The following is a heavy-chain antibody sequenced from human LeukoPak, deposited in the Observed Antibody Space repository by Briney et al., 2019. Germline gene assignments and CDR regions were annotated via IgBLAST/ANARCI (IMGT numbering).Heavy chain of an antibody. CDR1: GFTFSSYA. CDR2: ISGSGGST. Sequence: GGSLRLFCAASGFTFSSYAMSWVRQAPGKGLEWVSAISGSGGSTYYADSVKGRFTISRDNSKNTLYLQVNSLRAEDTAVYYCAKGSAYEPHLFDYWGQGTLVTVSS. D-gene: IGHD5-12*01. V-gene: IGHV3-23*01. J-gene: IGHJ4*02. CDR3: AKGSAYEPHLFDY.